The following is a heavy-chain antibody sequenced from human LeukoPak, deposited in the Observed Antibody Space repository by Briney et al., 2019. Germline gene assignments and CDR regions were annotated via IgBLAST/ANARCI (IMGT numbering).Heavy chain of an antibody. CDR1: GGTFSSYA. CDR3: ARGAGDYDILTGYRPTMLYFDY. Sequence: SSVKVSCKAPGGTFSSYAISWVRQAPGQGLEWMGGIIPIFGTANYAQKFQGRVTITADKSTCTAYMELSSLRSEDTAVYYCARGAGDYDILTGYRPTMLYFDYWGQGTLVTVSS. CDR2: IIPIFGTA. V-gene: IGHV1-69*06. D-gene: IGHD3-9*01. J-gene: IGHJ4*02.